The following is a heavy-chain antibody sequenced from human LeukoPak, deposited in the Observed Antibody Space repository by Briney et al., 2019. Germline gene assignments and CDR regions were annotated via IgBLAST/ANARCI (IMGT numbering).Heavy chain of an antibody. CDR3: ASVTSITIFGVVSSWFDP. D-gene: IGHD3-3*01. V-gene: IGHV5-51*01. CDR1: GYSFTSYW. CDR2: IYPGDSDT. Sequence: GASLKISCKGSGYSFTSYWIGWVRQMPGKGLEWMGIIYPGDSDTRYSPSFQGQVTISADKSISTAYLQWSSLKASDTAMYYCASVTSITIFGVVSSWFDPWGQGTLVTVSS. J-gene: IGHJ5*02.